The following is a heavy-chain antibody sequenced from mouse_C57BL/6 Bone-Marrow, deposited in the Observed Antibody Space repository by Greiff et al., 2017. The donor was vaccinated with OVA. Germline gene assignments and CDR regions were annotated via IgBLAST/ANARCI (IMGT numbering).Heavy chain of an antibody. CDR1: GYTFTSYW. CDR2: IDPSDSYT. V-gene: IGHV1-69*01. J-gene: IGHJ3*01. Sequence: QVQLQQPGAELVMPGASVKLSCKASGYTFTSYWMHWVKQRPGQGLEWIGEIDPSDSYTNYNQKFKGNSTLTVDKSSSTAYMQLSSLTSEDSAVYYCAIYWFAYWGQGTLVTVSA. CDR3: AIYWFAY.